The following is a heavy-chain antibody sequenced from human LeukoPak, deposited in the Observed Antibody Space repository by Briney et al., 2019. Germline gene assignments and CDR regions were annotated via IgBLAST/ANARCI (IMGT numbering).Heavy chain of an antibody. CDR2: MNPNSGNT. J-gene: IGHJ4*02. D-gene: IGHD2-8*01. CDR1: GYTFTSYD. CDR3: AKRRYSDTNAGDFDS. V-gene: IGHV1-8*01. Sequence: ASVKVSCKASGYTFTSYDINWVRQATGQGLEWMGWMNPNSGNTGYAQKFQGRVTMTRNTSISTAYMELSSLRSEDTAVYYCAKRRYSDTNAGDFDSWGQGTLVTVSS.